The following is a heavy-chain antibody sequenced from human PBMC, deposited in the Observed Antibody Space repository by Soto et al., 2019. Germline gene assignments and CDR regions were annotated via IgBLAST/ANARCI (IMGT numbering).Heavy chain of an antibody. CDR3: ARDGPRYSSGWYYFDY. CDR1: GFTFSSYG. J-gene: IGHJ4*02. D-gene: IGHD6-19*01. CDR2: IWYDGSNK. Sequence: GGSLRLSCAASGFTFSSYGMHWVRQAPGKGLEWVAVIWYDGSNKYYADSVEGRFTISRDNSKNTLYLQMNSLRAEDTAVYYCARDGPRYSSGWYYFDYWGQGTLVTVSS. V-gene: IGHV3-33*01.